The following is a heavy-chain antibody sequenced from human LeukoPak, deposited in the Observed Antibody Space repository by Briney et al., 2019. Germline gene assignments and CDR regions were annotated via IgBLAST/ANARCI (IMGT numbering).Heavy chain of an antibody. D-gene: IGHD3-22*01. CDR1: GFSLNEYG. Sequence: TGGSLRLSCVGSGFSLNEYGIHWVRQAPGKGLEWVAVVSYDGGHKYYADSVKGRFTISRDTSSDTVSLQMNSLRVEDTAVYYCARDRINMMVLGHHSGLDFWGQGTLVTVSS. CDR3: ARDRINMMVLGHHSGLDF. V-gene: IGHV3-30*03. CDR2: VSYDGGHK. J-gene: IGHJ4*02.